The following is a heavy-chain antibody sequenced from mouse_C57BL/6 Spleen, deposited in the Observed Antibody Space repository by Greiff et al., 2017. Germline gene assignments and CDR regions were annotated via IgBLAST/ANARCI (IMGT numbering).Heavy chain of an antibody. CDR1: GYSITSGYY. J-gene: IGHJ2*01. V-gene: IGHV3-6*01. CDR3: ARAGIYDDFDY. CDR2: ISYDGSN. Sequence: VQLKESGPGLVKPSQSLSLTCSVTGYSITSGYYWNWIRQLPGNKLEWMGFISYDGSNNYNPSLKNRITITRDTSKNQFFLKLNSVTTEDTATYYCARAGIYDDFDYWGQGTTLTVSS. D-gene: IGHD1-1*01.